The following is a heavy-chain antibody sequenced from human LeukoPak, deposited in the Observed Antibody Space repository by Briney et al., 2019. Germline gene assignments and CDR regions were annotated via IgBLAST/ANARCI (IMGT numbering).Heavy chain of an antibody. CDR3: ARGFRITMVRGVKIRGDGMDV. Sequence: PSETLSLTCAVYGGSFSGYYWSWIRQPPGKGLEWIGEINHSGSTNYNPFLKSRVTISVDTSKNQFSLKLSSVTAADTAVYYCARGFRITMVRGVKIRGDGMDVWGKGTTVTVSS. J-gene: IGHJ6*04. CDR1: GGSFSGYY. D-gene: IGHD3-10*01. V-gene: IGHV4-34*01. CDR2: INHSGST.